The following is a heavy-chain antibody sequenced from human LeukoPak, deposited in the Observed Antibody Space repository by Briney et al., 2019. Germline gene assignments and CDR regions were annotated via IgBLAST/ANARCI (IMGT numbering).Heavy chain of an antibody. CDR1: GGTFSSYA. Sequence: ASVKVSCKASGGTFSSYAISWVRQAPGQGLEWMGGIIPIFGTANYAQKFQGRVTITADESTSTAYMELSSLRSEDTAVYYCAREGRIVGANWFDPWGQGTLVTVSS. V-gene: IGHV1-69*13. CDR3: AREGRIVGANWFDP. CDR2: IIPIFGTA. D-gene: IGHD1-26*01. J-gene: IGHJ5*02.